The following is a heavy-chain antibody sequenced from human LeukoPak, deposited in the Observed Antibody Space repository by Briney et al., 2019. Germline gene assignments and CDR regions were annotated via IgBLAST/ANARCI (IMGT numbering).Heavy chain of an antibody. D-gene: IGHD1-26*01. Sequence: GGSLRLSCAASGFTFTSYAMSWVRQAPGKGLEWVSSISDSGDITYYADSVEGRFTISRDNSKNTLYVQMNSLRVEDTAVYYCAKDRRGGSYYAATFDIWGQGTMLTVSS. J-gene: IGHJ3*02. CDR2: ISDSGDIT. CDR1: GFTFTSYA. V-gene: IGHV3-23*01. CDR3: AKDRRGGSYYAATFDI.